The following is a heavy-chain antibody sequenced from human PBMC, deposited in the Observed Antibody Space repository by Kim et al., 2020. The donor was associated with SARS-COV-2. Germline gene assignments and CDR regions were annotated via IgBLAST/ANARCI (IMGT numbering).Heavy chain of an antibody. CDR3: AKAYYYGSGSYPEPDY. Sequence: SVKGRFTISRDNSKNTLYLQMNSLRAEDTAVYYCAKAYYYGSGSYPEPDYWGQGTLVTVSS. J-gene: IGHJ4*02. D-gene: IGHD3-10*01. V-gene: IGHV3-23*01.